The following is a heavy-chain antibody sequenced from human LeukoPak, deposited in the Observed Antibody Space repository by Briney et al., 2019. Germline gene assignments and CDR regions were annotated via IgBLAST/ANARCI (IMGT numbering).Heavy chain of an antibody. Sequence: GGSLRLSCAASGFTVSSNYMSWVRQAPGKGLEWVSAISGSGGSTYYADSVKGRFTISRDNSKNTLYLQMNSLRAEDTAVYYCAKDTYCSGGSCYFFVPQYFDYWGQGTLVTVSS. CDR1: GFTVSSNY. CDR3: AKDTYCSGGSCYFFVPQYFDY. CDR2: ISGSGGST. V-gene: IGHV3-23*01. J-gene: IGHJ4*02. D-gene: IGHD2-15*01.